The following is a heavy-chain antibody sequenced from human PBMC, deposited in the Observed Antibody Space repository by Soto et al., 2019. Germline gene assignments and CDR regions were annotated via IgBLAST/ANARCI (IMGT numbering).Heavy chain of an antibody. CDR1: GFTFSSYD. CDR3: ARVGSGWYRDAFDI. J-gene: IGHJ3*02. V-gene: IGHV3-13*04. CDR2: IGTAGDT. D-gene: IGHD6-19*01. Sequence: GGSLRLSCAASGFTFSSYDMHWVRQAPGKGLEWVSGIGTAGDTYYPGSVKGRFTISRENAKNSLYLQMNSLRAGDTAVYYCARVGSGWYRDAFDIWGQGTMVTVSS.